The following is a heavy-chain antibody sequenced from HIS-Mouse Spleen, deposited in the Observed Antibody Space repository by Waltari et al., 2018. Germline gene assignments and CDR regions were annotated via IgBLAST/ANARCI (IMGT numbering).Heavy chain of an antibody. V-gene: IGHV4-39*07. Sequence: QLQLQESGPGLVKPSETLSLTCTVSGGSISSSSYYWGWIRQPPGKGLEWIGSIYYSGSTYCNRSLKSRVTISVDTSKNQFSLKLSSVTAADTAVYYCAREIPYSSSWYDWYFDLWGRGTLVTVSS. D-gene: IGHD6-13*01. J-gene: IGHJ2*01. CDR1: GGSISSSSYY. CDR3: AREIPYSSSWYDWYFDL. CDR2: IYYSGST.